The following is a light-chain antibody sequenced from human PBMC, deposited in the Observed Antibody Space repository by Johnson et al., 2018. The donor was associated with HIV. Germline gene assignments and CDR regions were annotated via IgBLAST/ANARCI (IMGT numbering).Light chain of an antibody. CDR1: SSNIGAHS. Sequence: QSVLTQPPSVSAAPGRRVTVSCSGRSSNIGAHSVSWFQHLPGAAPKLLIYENNKRPSGIPDRFSGSKSGTSATLGITGLQTGDEADYYCGTWDSSLTASYVVGTGTKVTVL. CDR3: GTWDSSLTASYV. CDR2: ENN. J-gene: IGLJ1*01. V-gene: IGLV1-51*02.